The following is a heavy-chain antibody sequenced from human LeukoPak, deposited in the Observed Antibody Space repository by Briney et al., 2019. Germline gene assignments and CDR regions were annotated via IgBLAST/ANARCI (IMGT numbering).Heavy chain of an antibody. CDR3: AKDLEDTAMIRRPFDI. CDR2: ISGSGGST. J-gene: IGHJ3*02. D-gene: IGHD5-18*01. V-gene: IGHV3-23*01. Sequence: GGSLRLPCVASGLTFSTYAMSWVRQAPGKGLEWVSGISGSGGSTPYADSVKGRFTISRDNSKNTLYLQMNSLRAEDTAVHYCAKDLEDTAMIRRPFDIWGQGTMVTVSS. CDR1: GLTFSTYA.